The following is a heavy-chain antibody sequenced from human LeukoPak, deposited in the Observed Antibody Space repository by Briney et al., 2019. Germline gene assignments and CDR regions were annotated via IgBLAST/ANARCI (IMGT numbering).Heavy chain of an antibody. J-gene: IGHJ4*02. CDR2: IYYSGST. CDR1: GGSISSGGYY. CDR3: ARFTVTTFYFDY. D-gene: IGHD4-17*01. Sequence: ASETLSLTCTVSGGSISSGGYYWSWIRQHPGKGLEWIGYIYYSGSTYYNPSLKSRVTISVDTSKNQFSLKLSSVTAADTAVYYCARFTVTTFYFDYWGQGTLVTVSS. V-gene: IGHV4-31*03.